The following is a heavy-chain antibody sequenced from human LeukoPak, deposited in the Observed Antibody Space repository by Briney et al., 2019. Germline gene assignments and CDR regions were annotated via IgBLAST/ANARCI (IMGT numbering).Heavy chain of an antibody. CDR2: IRSKAYGGTT. J-gene: IGHJ6*02. V-gene: IGHV3-49*04. CDR1: GFTFGDYA. Sequence: AGGSLRLSCTASGFTFGDYAMSWVRQAPGKGLEWVGFIRSKAYGGTTEYAASVKGRFTISRDDSKSIACLQMNSLKTEDTAVYYCTRYGDYFGNYYYYGMDVWGQGTTVTVSS. CDR3: TRYGDYFGNYYYYGMDV. D-gene: IGHD4-17*01.